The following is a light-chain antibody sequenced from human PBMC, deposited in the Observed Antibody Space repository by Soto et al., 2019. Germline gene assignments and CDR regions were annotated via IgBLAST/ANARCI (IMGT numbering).Light chain of an antibody. Sequence: QSVLTQLPSVSGAPGQRVTISCTGSSSNIGAGYDVHWYQQLPGTAPKLLIYNNSNRPSGVPDRLSGSKSGTSASLAITGLQAEEEADYYCQSYDSRVSRVVFGGGTKLTVL. V-gene: IGLV1-40*01. CDR1: SSNIGAGYD. CDR3: QSYDSRVSRVV. CDR2: NNS. J-gene: IGLJ2*01.